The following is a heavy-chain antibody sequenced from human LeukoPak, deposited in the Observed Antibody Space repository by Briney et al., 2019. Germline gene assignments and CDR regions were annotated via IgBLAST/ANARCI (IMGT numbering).Heavy chain of an antibody. Sequence: SETLSLTCTVSGGSISSSSYYWGWIRQPPGKGLEWIGSIYYSGSTYYNPSLKSRVTISVDTSKNQFSLKLSSVTAADTAVYYCARGDSGWYLGLGFDYWGQGTLVTVSS. CDR3: ARGDSGWYLGLGFDY. D-gene: IGHD6-19*01. V-gene: IGHV4-39*07. CDR1: GGSISSSSYY. CDR2: IYYSGST. J-gene: IGHJ4*02.